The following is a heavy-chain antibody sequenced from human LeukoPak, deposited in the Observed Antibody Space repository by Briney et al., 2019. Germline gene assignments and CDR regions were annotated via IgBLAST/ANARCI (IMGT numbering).Heavy chain of an antibody. CDR2: IYHSGST. Sequence: SETLSLTCAVSGYSISSGYYWGWIRQPPGEGLEWIGSIYHSGSTYYNPSLKSRVTISVDTSKNQFSLKLSSVTAADTAVYYCARASGSQFTYYFDYWGQGTLVTVSS. CDR3: ARASGSQFTYYFDY. J-gene: IGHJ4*02. CDR1: GYSISSGYY. V-gene: IGHV4-38-2*01. D-gene: IGHD1-26*01.